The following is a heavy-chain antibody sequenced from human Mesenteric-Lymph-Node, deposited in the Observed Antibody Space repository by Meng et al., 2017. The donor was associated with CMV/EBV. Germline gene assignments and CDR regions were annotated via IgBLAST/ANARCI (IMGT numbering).Heavy chain of an antibody. V-gene: IGHV6-1*01. J-gene: IGHJ2*01. CDR3: ARDSRRYFDV. CDR2: TYYRSKWYN. CDR1: GDSISSNSAA. Sequence: AISGDSISSNSAAWNWIRQSPSRGLEWLGRTYYRSKWYNDYAVSVKSRITVNPDTSKNQFSLHLNSVTPEDTAVYYCARDSRRYFDVWGRGTLVTVSS.